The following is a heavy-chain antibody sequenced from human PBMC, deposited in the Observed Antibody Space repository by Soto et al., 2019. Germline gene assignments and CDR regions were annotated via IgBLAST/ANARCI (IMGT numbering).Heavy chain of an antibody. Sequence: QVQLVQSGSEVKKPGSSVKVSCKASGGTFSTYTITWVRQAPGQGLEWMGRIIPILAIADYAQKFQGRVTITADKSTSTADMELSSLRSEDTAVYYCAREQVILGTYGMDVWGQGTTVTVSS. D-gene: IGHD2-15*01. J-gene: IGHJ6*02. V-gene: IGHV1-69*08. CDR3: AREQVILGTYGMDV. CDR2: IIPILAIA. CDR1: GGTFSTYT.